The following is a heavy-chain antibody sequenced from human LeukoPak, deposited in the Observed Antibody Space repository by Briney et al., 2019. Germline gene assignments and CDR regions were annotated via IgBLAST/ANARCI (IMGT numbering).Heavy chain of an antibody. Sequence: GESLQVSCKGSGYSFTSYWIGWVRQMPGKGLEWMGIIYPGDSDTRYSPSSQGQVTISADKSISTAYLQWSSLKASDTAMYYCARHRIAVAGPFDYWGQGTLVTVSS. CDR1: GYSFTSYW. J-gene: IGHJ4*02. CDR3: ARHRIAVAGPFDY. V-gene: IGHV5-51*01. CDR2: IYPGDSDT. D-gene: IGHD6-19*01.